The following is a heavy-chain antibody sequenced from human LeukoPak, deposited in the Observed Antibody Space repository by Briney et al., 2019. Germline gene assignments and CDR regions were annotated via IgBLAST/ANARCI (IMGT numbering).Heavy chain of an antibody. V-gene: IGHV4-4*02. J-gene: IGHJ4*02. CDR2: IYHSGST. D-gene: IGHD3-10*01. CDR1: GGSISSSNW. CDR3: ASKLYGSGSPYDY. Sequence: SETLSLTCAVSGGSISSSNWWSWVRQPPGKGLEWIGEIYHSGSTNYNPSLKSRVTISVDKSKNQFSLKLSSVTAADTAVYYCASKLYGSGSPYDYWSQGTLVTVSS.